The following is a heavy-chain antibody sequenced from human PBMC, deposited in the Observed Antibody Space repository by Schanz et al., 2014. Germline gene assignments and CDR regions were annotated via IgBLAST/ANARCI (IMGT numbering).Heavy chain of an antibody. J-gene: IGHJ4*02. Sequence: QVQLVQSGAEVRKPGSSVRVSCKASGGTFTSYAFSWVRQAPGQGLEWMGRIIPIVDITNYAQKFLGRVTITADKSTSTAYMELKSLRSADTAVYYCAKGDGDNPGYWGQGTLVTVSS. D-gene: IGHD3-16*01. CDR1: GGTFTSYA. CDR3: AKGDGDNPGY. CDR2: IIPIVDIT. V-gene: IGHV1-69*04.